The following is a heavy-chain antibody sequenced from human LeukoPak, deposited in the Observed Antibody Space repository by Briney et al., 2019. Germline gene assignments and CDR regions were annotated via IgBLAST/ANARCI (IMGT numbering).Heavy chain of an antibody. D-gene: IGHD3-10*01. CDR2: IYYSGST. CDR1: GFTFSDYY. CDR3: ARAGGVAFDI. Sequence: LRLSCAASGFTFSDYYWSWIRQHPGKGLEWIGYIYYSGSTYYNPSLKSRVTISVDTSKNQFSLKLSSVTAADTAVYYCARAGGVAFDIWGQGTMVTVSS. J-gene: IGHJ3*02. V-gene: IGHV4-31*02.